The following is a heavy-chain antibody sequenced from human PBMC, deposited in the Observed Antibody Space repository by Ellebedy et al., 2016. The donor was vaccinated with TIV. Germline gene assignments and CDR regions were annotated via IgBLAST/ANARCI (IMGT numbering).Heavy chain of an antibody. Sequence: GESLKISCVASGFTFSSSDMHWVRQTPGKGLEWLSHDGTDGYHQYYADSLKGRFSTSRDISKDTLFLQMNSQRVEDTAVYYCTRGPNHGAFDYWGQGTLVTVSS. D-gene: IGHD1-14*01. CDR2: DGTDGYHQ. J-gene: IGHJ4*02. CDR3: TRGPNHGAFDY. V-gene: IGHV3-30*03. CDR1: GFTFSSSD.